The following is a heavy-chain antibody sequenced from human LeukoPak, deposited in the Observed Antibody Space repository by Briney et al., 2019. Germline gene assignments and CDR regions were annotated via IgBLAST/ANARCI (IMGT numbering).Heavy chain of an antibody. CDR2: FYPEDGET. CDR1: GYTFTGYY. Sequence: ASVKVSCKASGYTFTGYYMHWVRQAPGKGLEWMGGFYPEDGETIYAQKFQGRVTMTEDTSTDTAYMELSSLRSDDTAVYYCATESPRRQYYYDPNWFDPWGQGTLVTVSS. V-gene: IGHV1-24*01. D-gene: IGHD3-22*01. J-gene: IGHJ5*02. CDR3: ATESPRRQYYYDPNWFDP.